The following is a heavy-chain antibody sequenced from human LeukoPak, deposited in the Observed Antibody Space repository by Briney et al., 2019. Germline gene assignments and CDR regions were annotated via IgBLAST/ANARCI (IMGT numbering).Heavy chain of an antibody. CDR1: GYTFTSYG. D-gene: IGHD5-18*01. J-gene: IGHJ3*02. Sequence: ASVKVSCKASGYTFTSYGISWVRQAPGQGLVWMGWISAYNGNTNYAQKLQGRVTMTTDTSTSTAYMELRSLRSDDTAVYYCARARQSSYGPPTDAFDIWRQGTMVTVSS. CDR3: ARARQSSYGPPTDAFDI. CDR2: ISAYNGNT. V-gene: IGHV1-18*01.